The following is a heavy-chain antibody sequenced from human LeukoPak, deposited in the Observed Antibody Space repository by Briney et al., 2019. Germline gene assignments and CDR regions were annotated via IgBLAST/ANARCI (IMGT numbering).Heavy chain of an antibody. CDR1: GYTFTGYY. V-gene: IGHV1-2*02. CDR2: INPNSGGT. CDR3: ASSSGYCSGGSCYGFDY. Sequence: GAPVKVSCKASGYTFTGYYMHWVRQAPGQGLEWMGWINPNSGGTNYAQKFQGRVTMTRDTSISTAYMELSRLRSDDTAVYYCASSSGYCSGGSCYGFDYWGQGTLVTVSS. D-gene: IGHD2-15*01. J-gene: IGHJ4*02.